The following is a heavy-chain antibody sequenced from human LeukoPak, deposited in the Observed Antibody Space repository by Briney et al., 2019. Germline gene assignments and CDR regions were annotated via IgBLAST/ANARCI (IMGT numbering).Heavy chain of an antibody. D-gene: IGHD3-3*01. CDR2: ISAYSGNT. CDR1: GYTFTNYG. V-gene: IGHV1-18*01. J-gene: IGHJ4*02. CDR3: ARAPDDYDFWSGPFDY. Sequence: ASVKVSCKASGYTFTNYGISWVRQAPGRGREWMGWISAYSGNTNYAQNLQGRVTMTTDTSTSTAYMELRSLRSDDTAVYYCARAPDDYDFWSGPFDYWGRGTLVTVSS.